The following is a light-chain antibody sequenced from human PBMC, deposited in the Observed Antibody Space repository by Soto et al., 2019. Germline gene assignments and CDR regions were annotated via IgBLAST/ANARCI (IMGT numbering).Light chain of an antibody. Sequence: EIEMTQSPATLSLAPGERVTLSCRASESVSTNLAWYQQKPGQAPRLLIYGASSRATGIPDRFSGSGSGTDFSLTISKLEPEDFAVYCCQHYGSSPRITFGQGTRLEIK. CDR2: GAS. J-gene: IGKJ5*01. CDR1: ESVSTN. CDR3: QHYGSSPRIT. V-gene: IGKV3-20*01.